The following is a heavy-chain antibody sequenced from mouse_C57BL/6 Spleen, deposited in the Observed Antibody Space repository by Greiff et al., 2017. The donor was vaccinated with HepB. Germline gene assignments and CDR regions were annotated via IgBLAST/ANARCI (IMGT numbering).Heavy chain of an antibody. Sequence: EVQLQQSGPELVKPGASVKMSCKASGYTFTDYNMHWVKQSHGKSLEWIGYINPNNGGTSYNQKFKGKATLTVNKSSSTAYMELRSLTSEDSAVYYLARWRIYDGYYGFAYWGKGTLVTVSA. CDR2: INPNNGGT. CDR3: ARWRIYDGYYGFAY. V-gene: IGHV1-22*01. D-gene: IGHD2-3*01. J-gene: IGHJ3*01. CDR1: GYTFTDYN.